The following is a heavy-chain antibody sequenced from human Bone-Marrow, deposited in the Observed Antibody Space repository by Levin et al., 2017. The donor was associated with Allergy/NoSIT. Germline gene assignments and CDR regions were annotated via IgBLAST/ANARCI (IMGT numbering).Heavy chain of an antibody. D-gene: IGHD6-19*01. V-gene: IGHV5-51*01. CDR2: IYPGDFDI. J-gene: IGHJ4*02. CDR1: GYSFTTYW. CDR3: ARPVYSSGWSYYFDF. Sequence: GESLKISCKGSGYSFTTYWIAWVRQMPGKGLEWMGIIYPGDFDIRYSPSFQGQVTISADRSISTAYLQWNSLKASDTAMYYCARPVYSSGWSYYFDFWGQGTLVTVSS.